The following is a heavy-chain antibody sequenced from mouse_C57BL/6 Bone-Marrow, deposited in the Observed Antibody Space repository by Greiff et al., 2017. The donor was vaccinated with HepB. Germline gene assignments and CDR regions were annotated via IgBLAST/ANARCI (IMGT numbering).Heavy chain of an antibody. CDR3: ARAVVAPEGYAMDY. CDR2: IYPGDGDT. CDR1: GYAFSSYW. V-gene: IGHV1-80*01. D-gene: IGHD1-3*01. Sequence: LVKPGASVKISCKASGYAFSSYWMNWVKQRPGKGLEWIGQIYPGDGDTNYNGKFKGKATLTADKSSSTAYMQLSSLTSEDSAVYFCARAVVAPEGYAMDYWGQGTSVTVSS. J-gene: IGHJ4*01.